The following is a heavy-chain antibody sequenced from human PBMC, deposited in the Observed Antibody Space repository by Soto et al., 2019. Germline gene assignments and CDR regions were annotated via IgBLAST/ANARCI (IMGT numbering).Heavy chain of an antibody. J-gene: IGHJ4*02. V-gene: IGHV1-58*01. CDR2: IVVGSGNT. CDR1: GFTFTSSA. Sequence: SVKVACKASGFTFTSSAVQWVRQARGQRLEWIGWIVVGSGNTNYAQKFQERVTITRDMSTSTAYMELSSLRSEDTAVYYCAADQYYYDSSGHSDWGQGTLVTVSS. D-gene: IGHD3-22*01. CDR3: AADQYYYDSSGHSD.